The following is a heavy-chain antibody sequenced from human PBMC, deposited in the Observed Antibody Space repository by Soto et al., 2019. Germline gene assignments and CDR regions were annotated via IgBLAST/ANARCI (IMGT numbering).Heavy chain of an antibody. Sequence: QVQLVQSGAEVKKPGASVKVSCKASGYTFTSYGISWVRQAPGQGLEWMGWISAYNGNTNYAQQLQGRVTMTTDTTTSKAYMELRSLRSDDTAVYYCARDDSSGWYGYYYYYGMDVWGQGTTVTVSS. CDR3: ARDDSSGWYGYYYYYGMDV. J-gene: IGHJ6*02. D-gene: IGHD6-19*01. CDR1: GYTFTSYG. CDR2: ISAYNGNT. V-gene: IGHV1-18*01.